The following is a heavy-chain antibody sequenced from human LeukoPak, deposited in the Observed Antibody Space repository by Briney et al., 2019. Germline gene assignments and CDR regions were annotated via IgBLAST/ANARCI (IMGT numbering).Heavy chain of an antibody. J-gene: IGHJ3*02. CDR1: GFTFSSYS. Sequence: GGSLRLSCAASGFTFSSYSMNWVRQAPGKGLEWVSSTSSSSSYIYYADSVKGRFTISRDNAKNSLYLQMNSLRAEDTAVYYCAPHYYDSSGYPHDAFDIWGQGTMVTVSS. D-gene: IGHD3-22*01. V-gene: IGHV3-21*01. CDR3: APHYYDSSGYPHDAFDI. CDR2: TSSSSSYI.